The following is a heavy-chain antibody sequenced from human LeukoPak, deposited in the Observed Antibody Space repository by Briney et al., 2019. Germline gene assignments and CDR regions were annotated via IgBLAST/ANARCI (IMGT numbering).Heavy chain of an antibody. Sequence: SETLSLTCTVSGGSISSSSYYWCWIRQPPGKGLEWIGSIYYSGSTYYNPSLKSRVTISVDTSKNQFSLKLSSVTAADTAVYYCARLGEWELPDYWGQGTLVTVSS. CDR3: ARLGEWELPDY. CDR1: GGSISSSSYY. D-gene: IGHD1-26*01. J-gene: IGHJ4*02. CDR2: IYYSGST. V-gene: IGHV4-39*01.